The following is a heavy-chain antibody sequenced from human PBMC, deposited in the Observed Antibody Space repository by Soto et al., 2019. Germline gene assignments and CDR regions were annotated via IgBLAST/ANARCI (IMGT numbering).Heavy chain of an antibody. J-gene: IGHJ4*02. CDR3: ARGARPANYDILTGYFPPGFYFDY. V-gene: IGHV4-4*02. D-gene: IGHD3-9*01. CDR2: IYHSGST. Sequence: SETLSLTCAVSGGSISSSNWWSWVHQPPGKGLEWIGEIYHSGSTNYNPSLKSRVTISVDKSKNQFSLKLSSVTAADTAVYYCARGARPANYDILTGYFPPGFYFDYWGQGTLVTVSS. CDR1: GGSISSSNW.